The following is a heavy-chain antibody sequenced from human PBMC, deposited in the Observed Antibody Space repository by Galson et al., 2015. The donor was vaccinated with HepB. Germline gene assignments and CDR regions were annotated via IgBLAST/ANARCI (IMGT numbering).Heavy chain of an antibody. Sequence: CAISGDSVSSNSVAWHWIRQSPSRGLEWLGRTYYRSKWFSDYAVSVRSRISINPDTSRNQLSLQLNSVTPEDTAIYYCTRGAHHAMDVWGQGTTATVSS. CDR1: GDSVSSNSVA. CDR2: TYYRSKWFS. J-gene: IGHJ6*02. V-gene: IGHV6-1*01. CDR3: TRGAHHAMDV.